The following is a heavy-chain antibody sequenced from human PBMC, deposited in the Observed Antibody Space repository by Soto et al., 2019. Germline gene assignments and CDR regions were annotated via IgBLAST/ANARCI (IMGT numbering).Heavy chain of an antibody. V-gene: IGHV1-18*04. Sequence: ASVKVSCKASGYSFATNGFSWVRQAPGQGLECVGWISAHNGDTHYSQKFQGRVTLTTDTSTNTGYMELRSLTSDDTAVYFCATEPIYYNDGSGYYPLGHWGQGTXVTVSS. CDR1: GYSFATNG. D-gene: IGHD3-22*01. J-gene: IGHJ4*02. CDR3: ATEPIYYNDGSGYYPLGH. CDR2: ISAHNGDT.